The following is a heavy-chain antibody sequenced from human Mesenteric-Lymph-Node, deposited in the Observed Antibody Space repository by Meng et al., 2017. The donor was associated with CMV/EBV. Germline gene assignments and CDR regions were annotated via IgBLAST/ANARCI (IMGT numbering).Heavy chain of an antibody. CDR3: ARYMKATVTTSTGGMDV. J-gene: IGHJ6*02. V-gene: IGHV4-59*02. D-gene: IGHD4-17*01. CDR2: IYYSGYT. Sequence: SETLSLTCTVSGGSVSGYYWSWMRQPPGKGLEWIAYIYYSGYTSYNPSLKSRVTISVDASKNQFSLEVTSVTAADTAVYYCARYMKATVTTSTGGMDVWGQGTTVTVSS. CDR1: GGSVSGYY.